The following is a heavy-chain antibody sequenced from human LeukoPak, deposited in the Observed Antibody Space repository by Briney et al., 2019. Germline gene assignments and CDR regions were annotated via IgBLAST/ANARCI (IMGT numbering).Heavy chain of an antibody. D-gene: IGHD1-26*01. CDR2: VSVSGDAT. V-gene: IGHV3-23*01. CDR3: VKSKEVGDTLRGLFDY. CDR1: GFIFSNHA. Sequence: HPGGSLRLSCAASGFIFSNHAMGWVRQAPGKAVERVSSVSVSGDATFYADSVKGRFTISRDNSKNTLYLQMNSLRVEDTAVFSCVKSKEVGDTLRGLFDYWGQGTLVTVSS. J-gene: IGHJ4*02.